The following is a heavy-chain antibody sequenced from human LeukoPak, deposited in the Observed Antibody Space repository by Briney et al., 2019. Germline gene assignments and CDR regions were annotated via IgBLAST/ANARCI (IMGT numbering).Heavy chain of an antibody. CDR2: IKQDGSAK. CDR3: AVKASDI. CDR1: GITFSNAW. V-gene: IGHV3-7*02. J-gene: IGHJ3*02. Sequence: GGSLRLSCAVSGITFSNAWMSWVRQAPGKGLEWVANIKQDGSAKYYMDSVKGRFTISRDNAKNSLYLQMNSLRAEDTALYYCAVKASDIWGQGTMVTVSS.